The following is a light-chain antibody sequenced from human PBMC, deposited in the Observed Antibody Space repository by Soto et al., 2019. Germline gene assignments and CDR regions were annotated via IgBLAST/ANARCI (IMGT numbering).Light chain of an antibody. J-gene: IGKJ1*01. Sequence: AIRMTQSPSSLSASTGDRVTITCRASQGISSYLAWCQQKPGKAPKLLIYAASTLQSGVPSRFSGSGSGTDFTLTISCLQSEDFATYYCQQYYSYPPEFGQGTKVEIK. CDR2: AAS. V-gene: IGKV1-8*01. CDR1: QGISSY. CDR3: QQYYSYPPE.